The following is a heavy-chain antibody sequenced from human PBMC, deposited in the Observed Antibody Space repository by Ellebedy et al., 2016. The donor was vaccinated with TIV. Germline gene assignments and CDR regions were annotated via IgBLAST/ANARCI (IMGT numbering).Heavy chain of an antibody. Sequence: ASVKVSXKASRYTFISYDINWVRQATGQGLEWMGWMNPNSGNTGYAQKFQGRVTMTRNTSINTAYLELSSLRSEDTAVYYCARDWRPIDYWGQGTLVTVSS. CDR1: RYTFISYD. J-gene: IGHJ4*02. D-gene: IGHD1-1*01. V-gene: IGHV1-8*01. CDR2: MNPNSGNT. CDR3: ARDWRPIDY.